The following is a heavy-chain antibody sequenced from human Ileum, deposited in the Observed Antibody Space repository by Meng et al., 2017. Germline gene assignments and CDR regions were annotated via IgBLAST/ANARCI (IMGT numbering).Heavy chain of an antibody. CDR2: IHHSGSI. J-gene: IGHJ1*01. CDR1: GGSLNGDY. CDR3: ARGDIAARCQH. Sequence: QVQFPHGGAVLLKLSETLSLPSGVYGGSLNGDYCTWIRQPPGEGLEWIGEIHHSGSITYNPSLESRVTISMDTSKKQFSLKLHSVTAADTAVYYCARGDIAARCQHWGQGTLVTVSS. D-gene: IGHD6-6*01. V-gene: IGHV4-34*01.